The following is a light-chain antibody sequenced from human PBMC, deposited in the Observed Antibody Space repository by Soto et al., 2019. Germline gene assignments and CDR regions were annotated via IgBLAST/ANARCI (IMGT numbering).Light chain of an antibody. CDR1: QSVSSSC. V-gene: IGKV3-20*01. CDR2: GAS. J-gene: IGKJ2*01. CDR3: QQYGSSPYT. Sequence: EIVLTQSPGTLPLSPGERVTLSCRATQSVSSSCLAWYQQKPGQAPRLLIYGASNRATGIPDRFSGSGSGTDFTLTISRLEPEDFAVYYCQQYGSSPYTFGQGTKLEIK.